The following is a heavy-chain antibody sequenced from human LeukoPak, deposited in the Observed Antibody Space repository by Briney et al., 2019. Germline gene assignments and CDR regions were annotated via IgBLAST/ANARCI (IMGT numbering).Heavy chain of an antibody. D-gene: IGHD4/OR15-4a*01. CDR3: ARGYGQTMADFDY. V-gene: IGHV3-20*01. CDR2: INWNGGST. J-gene: IGHJ4*02. CDR1: GFTFEDYG. Sequence: GGSLRLSCAASGFTFEDYGMSWVRQAPEKRLEWVSGINWNGGSTGYADSVKGRFTISRDNAKNSLYLQMNSLRAEDTALYPCARGYGQTMADFDYWGQGTLVTVSS.